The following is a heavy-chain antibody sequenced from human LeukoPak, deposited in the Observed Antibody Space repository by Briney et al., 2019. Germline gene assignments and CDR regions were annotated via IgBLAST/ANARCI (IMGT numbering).Heavy chain of an antibody. J-gene: IGHJ3*02. CDR2: IYTSGST. V-gene: IGHV4-4*07. D-gene: IGHD4-17*01. CDR1: GGSISSYY. Sequence: PSETLSLTCTVSGGSISSYYWSWIRRPAGKGLEWIGRIYTSGSTNYNPSLNSRVTMSVDTSKNQFSLNLTSVTAADTAVFYCARENGDYHRAFDIWGQGTMVTVSS. CDR3: ARENGDYHRAFDI.